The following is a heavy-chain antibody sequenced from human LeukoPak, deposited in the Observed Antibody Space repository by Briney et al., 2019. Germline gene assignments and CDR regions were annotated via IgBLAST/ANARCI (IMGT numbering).Heavy chain of an antibody. V-gene: IGHV4-61*02. CDR3: ARVSYYYDSSAYVFDY. CDR1: GGSLSSGTYY. Sequence: SQTLSLTCTVSGGSLSSGTYYWSWIRQPAGKGLEWYVRLSNSGSTNYNHSLKSRVTISVDTSKNHFSLKLNSVTAADTAVYYCARVSYYYDSSAYVFDYWGQGTLVTVSS. J-gene: IGHJ4*02. D-gene: IGHD3-22*01. CDR2: LSNSGST.